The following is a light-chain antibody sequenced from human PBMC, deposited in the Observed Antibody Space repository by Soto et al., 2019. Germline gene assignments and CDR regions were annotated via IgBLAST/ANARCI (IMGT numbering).Light chain of an antibody. J-gene: IGKJ1*01. Sequence: DIQMTQSPSSLSASVGDRVTITCRASRSIAAYLNWYQQRPGKAPKLLIYAASSLQSGVPSRFSGSGSGTDFTLTISSLQPEDFATYYCQQSYSTLPRTFGQGTKVDIK. CDR2: AAS. CDR1: RSIAAY. V-gene: IGKV1-39*01. CDR3: QQSYSTLPRT.